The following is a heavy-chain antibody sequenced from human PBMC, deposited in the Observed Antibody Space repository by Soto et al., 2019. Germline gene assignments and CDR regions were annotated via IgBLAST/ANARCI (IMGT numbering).Heavy chain of an antibody. CDR2: IWYDGSNK. Sequence: GSLRLSCAASGFTFSIYGMHWVRQAPGKGLEWVAVIWYDGSNKYYADSVKGRFTISRDNSKNTLYLQMNSLRAEDTAVYYCARDQQWLVRFYFDFWGQGTLVTVSS. CDR1: GFTFSIYG. J-gene: IGHJ4*02. V-gene: IGHV3-33*01. D-gene: IGHD6-19*01. CDR3: ARDQQWLVRFYFDF.